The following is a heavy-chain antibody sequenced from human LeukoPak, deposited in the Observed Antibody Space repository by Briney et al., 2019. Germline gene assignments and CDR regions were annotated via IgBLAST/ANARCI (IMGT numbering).Heavy chain of an antibody. V-gene: IGHV3-23*01. CDR3: AKDGSYPGEFDP. CDR1: GFTFSSYG. Sequence: GGSLRLSCAASGFTFSSYGMSWVRQAPGKGLEWVSAISGSGGSTYYADSVKGRFTISRDNSKNTLYLQMNSLSAEDTAVYYCAKDGSYPGEFDPWGQGTLVTVSS. D-gene: IGHD2-2*03. J-gene: IGHJ5*02. CDR2: ISGSGGST.